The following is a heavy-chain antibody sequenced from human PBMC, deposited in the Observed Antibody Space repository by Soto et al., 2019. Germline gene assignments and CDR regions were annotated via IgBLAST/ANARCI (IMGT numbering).Heavy chain of an antibody. CDR2: IIPIFGTA. J-gene: IGHJ3*02. CDR3: ASRAYCGGDCSPFSGSNAFDI. CDR1: GGTFSSYA. D-gene: IGHD2-21*02. Sequence: QVQLVQSGAEVKKPGSSVKVSCKASGGTFSSYAISWVRQAPGQGLEWMGGIIPIFGTAIDAQKFQGRVTITADESTSTAYMELSSLSSEDTAVYYCASRAYCGGDCSPFSGSNAFDIWGQGTMVTVSS. V-gene: IGHV1-69*01.